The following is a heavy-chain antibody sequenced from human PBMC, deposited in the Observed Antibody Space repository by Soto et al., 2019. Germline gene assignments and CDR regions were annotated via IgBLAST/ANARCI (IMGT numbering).Heavy chain of an antibody. V-gene: IGHV3-23*01. D-gene: IGHD3-9*01. CDR1: VFTFSSYA. J-gene: IGHJ4*02. Sequence: PGGALRLCCSVSVFTFSSYAMSWVRQPPGKGLEWVSVISGSGGSTYYADSVKGRFTISRDNSKNTLYLQMNSLRADDTAVYYCSKDIFTGYYGPFDYWGQGTLVTVSS. CDR2: ISGSGGST. CDR3: SKDIFTGYYGPFDY.